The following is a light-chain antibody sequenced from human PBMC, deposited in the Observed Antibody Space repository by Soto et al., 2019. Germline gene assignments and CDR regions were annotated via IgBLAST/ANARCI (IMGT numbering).Light chain of an antibody. CDR3: QVWDSSSDLYV. CDR2: YDS. V-gene: IGLV3-21*04. CDR1: NDGDKH. J-gene: IGLJ1*01. Sequence: SSELTQPPSVSVAPGKTASITCGGNNDGDKHVHWYQQKPRQAPVLVMYYDSDRPSAIPERFSGSNSGNTATLTISKVEAGDEADYYCQVWDSSSDLYVFGSGTKLTVL.